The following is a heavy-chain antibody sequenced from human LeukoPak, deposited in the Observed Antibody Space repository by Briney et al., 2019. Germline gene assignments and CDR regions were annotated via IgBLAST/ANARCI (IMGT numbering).Heavy chain of an antibody. CDR2: ISWNRGSI. CDR1: GFTFYDYA. Sequence: PGGSLRLSCAASGFTFYDYAMHWVRHAPGKGLEWVSGISWNRGSIVYADSVKGRFTISRDNAKMSLYLQMNSLRAEDTALYYCATGYCSSISCHADYWGQGTLVTASS. D-gene: IGHD2-2*01. V-gene: IGHV3-9*01. J-gene: IGHJ4*02. CDR3: ATGYCSSISCHADY.